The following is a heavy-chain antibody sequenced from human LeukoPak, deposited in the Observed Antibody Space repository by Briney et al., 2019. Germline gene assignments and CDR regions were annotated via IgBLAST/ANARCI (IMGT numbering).Heavy chain of an antibody. J-gene: IGHJ4*02. Sequence: GGSLRLSCAASGFTFDDYAMHWVRQAPGKGLEWVSGISWNSGSIGYADSVKGRFTISRDNAKNSLYLQMNSLRAEDTALYYCAKDISYDSSGFEYYFDYWGQGTLVTVSS. CDR1: GFTFDDYA. CDR3: AKDISYDSSGFEYYFDY. V-gene: IGHV3-9*01. D-gene: IGHD3-22*01. CDR2: ISWNSGSI.